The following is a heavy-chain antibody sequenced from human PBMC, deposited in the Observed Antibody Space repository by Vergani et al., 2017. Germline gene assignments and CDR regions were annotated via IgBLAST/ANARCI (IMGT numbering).Heavy chain of an antibody. CDR2: INHSGST. V-gene: IGHV4-34*01. D-gene: IGHD5-18*01. J-gene: IGHJ6*03. Sequence: QVQLQQWGAGLLKPSETLSLTCAVYGGSFSGYYWSWIRQPPGKGLEWSGEINHSGSTNYNPSLKSRVTISVDTSKNQFSLKLSSVTAADTAVYYCGRGGRGQLWFGLLKEYYMDVWGKGTTVTVSS. CDR1: GGSFSGYY. CDR3: GRGGRGQLWFGLLKEYYMDV.